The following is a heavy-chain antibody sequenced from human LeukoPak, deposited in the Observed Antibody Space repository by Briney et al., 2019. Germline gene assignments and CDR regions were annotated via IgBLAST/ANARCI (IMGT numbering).Heavy chain of an antibody. Sequence: SETLSPTRAVYGGSFSRYYWGWIRQPPGKGLEWIGEINHSGSTNYNPSLKSRVTISVDTSKNQFSLKLTSVTAADTAVYYCARRGYFDYWGQGTLVTVSS. CDR1: GGSFSRYY. V-gene: IGHV4-34*01. CDR3: ARRGYFDY. CDR2: INHSGST. J-gene: IGHJ4*02.